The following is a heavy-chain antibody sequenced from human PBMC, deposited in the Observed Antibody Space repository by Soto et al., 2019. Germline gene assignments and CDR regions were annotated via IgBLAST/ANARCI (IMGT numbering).Heavy chain of an antibody. J-gene: IGHJ5*02. V-gene: IGHV4-31*03. CDR1: GGSISSGGYY. Sequence: SETLSLTCTVSGGSISSGGYYWSWIRQHPGKGLEWIGYIYYSGSTYYNPSLKSRVTISVDTSKNQFSLKLSSVTAADTAVYYCARATAGNLRYFDWLYWFDPWGQGTLVTVSS. D-gene: IGHD3-9*01. CDR3: ARATAGNLRYFDWLYWFDP. CDR2: IYYSGST.